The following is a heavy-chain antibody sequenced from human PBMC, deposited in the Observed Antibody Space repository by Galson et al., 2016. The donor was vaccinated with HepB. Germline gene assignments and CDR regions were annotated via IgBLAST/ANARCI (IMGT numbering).Heavy chain of an antibody. J-gene: IGHJ4*02. CDR2: ISPIFGTA. Sequence: SVKVSCKASGDTFISHAINWVRQAPGQGLEWMGGISPIFGTANYAQKFQGRVTITADEFTSTAYMELSSLRSEDTAVYYCAKKGPRWYFDYWGQGTLVTVSS. CDR3: AKKGPRWYFDY. V-gene: IGHV1-69*13. CDR1: GDTFISHA. D-gene: IGHD2-15*01.